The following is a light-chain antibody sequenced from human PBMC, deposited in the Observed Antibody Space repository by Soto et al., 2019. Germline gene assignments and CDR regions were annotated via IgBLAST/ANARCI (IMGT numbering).Light chain of an antibody. CDR3: QQLYSFPLT. J-gene: IGKJ4*01. CDR2: DAS. CDR1: QDFSNF. V-gene: IGKV1-9*01. Sequence: DIQLTQSPSFLSVSIGDRVTITCRASQDFSNFLAWYQQKPGRAPKLLMYDASTLQSGVPSRFSGSGSGTEFTLTISSLQPEDFATYYCQQLYSFPLTFGGGTKVDIK.